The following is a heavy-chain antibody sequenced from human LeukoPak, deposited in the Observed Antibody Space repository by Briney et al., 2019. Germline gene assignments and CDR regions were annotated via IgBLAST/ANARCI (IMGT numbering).Heavy chain of an antibody. CDR3: ARDSYDSSQVY. Sequence: ASVTVSCTASGGTFSKYTISWVRQRPGQGLEWMGGITPLFGTANYAQKLQGRVTITADESASTVYMELSSLRSEDTAVYYCARDSYDSSQVYWGQGTLVTVSS. CDR1: GGTFSKYT. J-gene: IGHJ4*02. D-gene: IGHD3-22*01. V-gene: IGHV1-69*13. CDR2: ITPLFGTA.